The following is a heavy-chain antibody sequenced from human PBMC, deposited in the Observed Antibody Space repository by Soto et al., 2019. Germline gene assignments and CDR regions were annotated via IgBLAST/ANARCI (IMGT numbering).Heavy chain of an antibody. V-gene: IGHV4-34*01. CDR3: ARGVLYYDILTGYRNWFDP. Sequence: LSLTCAVYGGSFSGYYWSWIRQPPGKGLEWIGEINHSGSTNYNPSLKSRVTISVDTSKNQFSLKLSSVTAADTAVYYCARGVLYYDILTGYRNWFDPWGQGTLVTVSS. CDR1: GGSFSGYY. D-gene: IGHD3-9*01. CDR2: INHSGST. J-gene: IGHJ5*02.